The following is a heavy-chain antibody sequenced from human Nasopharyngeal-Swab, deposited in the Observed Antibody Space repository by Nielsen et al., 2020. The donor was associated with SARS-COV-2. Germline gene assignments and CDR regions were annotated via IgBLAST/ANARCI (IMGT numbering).Heavy chain of an antibody. CDR3: ARDRPYYDFWSGSAFDI. CDR1: GFTFSSYS. D-gene: IGHD3-3*01. V-gene: IGHV3-21*01. Sequence: ESLKLSCAASGFTFSSYSMNWVRQAPGKGLEWVSSISSRSSYIYYADTVKGRFTISRDNAKNSLYLQMNSLRAEDTAVYYCARDRPYYDFWSGSAFDIWGQGTMVTVSS. CDR2: ISSRSSYI. J-gene: IGHJ3*02.